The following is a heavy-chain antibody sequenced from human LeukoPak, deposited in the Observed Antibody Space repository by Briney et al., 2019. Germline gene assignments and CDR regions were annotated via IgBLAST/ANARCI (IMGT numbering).Heavy chain of an antibody. J-gene: IGHJ3*02. Sequence: SETLSLTCTVSGASISSYYWSWIRQPPGKGLEWIGYIYYSGSTNYNPSLKSRVTISVDTSKNQFSLKLSSVTAADTAVYYCARETYYYDSSGYYERSHAFDIWGQGTMVTVSS. CDR2: IYYSGST. V-gene: IGHV4-59*01. CDR1: GASISSYY. D-gene: IGHD3-22*01. CDR3: ARETYYYDSSGYYERSHAFDI.